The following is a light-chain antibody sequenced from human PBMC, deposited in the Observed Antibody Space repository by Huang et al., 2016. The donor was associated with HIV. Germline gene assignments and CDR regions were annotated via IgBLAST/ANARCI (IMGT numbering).Light chain of an antibody. V-gene: IGKV1-5*03. CDR2: KSS. CDR3: QQYNSYSWT. Sequence: DIQMTQSPSTLSASVGDRVTITCRASQSISYWLAWYQQKPGKAPNLLIYKSSTLQSGVPSRCSGSGSGTEFTLTISSLQPDEFATYYCQQYNSYSWTFGQGTKVEIK. CDR1: QSISYW. J-gene: IGKJ1*01.